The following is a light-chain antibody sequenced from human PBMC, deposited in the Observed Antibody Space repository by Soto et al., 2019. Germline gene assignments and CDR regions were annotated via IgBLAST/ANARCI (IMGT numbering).Light chain of an antibody. CDR2: GAS. Sequence: DIVMTQSPDSLAVSLGERATINCKSSQSVLYSSNNKNYLAWYQQKPGQPPKXLVYGASTRESGVPERFSGSGSGTDFTLTISSLQAEDVEVYYCQQYYSNPLTFGGGTKVDIK. CDR1: QSVLYSSNNKNY. V-gene: IGKV4-1*01. CDR3: QQYYSNPLT. J-gene: IGKJ4*01.